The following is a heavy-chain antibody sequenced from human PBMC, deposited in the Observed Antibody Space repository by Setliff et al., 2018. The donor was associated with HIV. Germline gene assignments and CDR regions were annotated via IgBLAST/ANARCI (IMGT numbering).Heavy chain of an antibody. Sequence: SETLSLTCTVSGGSISSDGYYWSWIRQPAGKGLEWIGRISTSGSTNYNPSLKSRVTISVDTSKNQFSLKLSSVTAADTAVYYCARHRGYCSGGSCYFDYWGQGTLVTVSS. CDR2: ISTSGST. V-gene: IGHV4-61*02. CDR1: GGSISSDGYY. J-gene: IGHJ4*02. D-gene: IGHD2-15*01. CDR3: ARHRGYCSGGSCYFDY.